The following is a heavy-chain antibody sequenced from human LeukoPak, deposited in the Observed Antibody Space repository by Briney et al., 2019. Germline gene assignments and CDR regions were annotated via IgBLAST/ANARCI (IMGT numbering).Heavy chain of an antibody. CDR1: GYTFSNFD. CDR2: MNPISGKA. J-gene: IGHJ4*02. CDR3: ARAPMGTAALY. Sequence: GASVKVSCKGSGYTFSNFDINWVRQAPGQGLEWMGWMNPISGKAGSAQKFQGRVTLTRDASISTAYMELSSLRSDDTAVYYCARAPMGTAALYWGQGTLVTVSS. D-gene: IGHD2-2*01. V-gene: IGHV1-8*01.